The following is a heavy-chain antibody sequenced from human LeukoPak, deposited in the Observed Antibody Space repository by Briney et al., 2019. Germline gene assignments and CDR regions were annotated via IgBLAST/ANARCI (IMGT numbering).Heavy chain of an antibody. V-gene: IGHV3-7*01. CDR2: IKQDGSEK. CDR3: ARDPPMVRGVGLFDY. D-gene: IGHD3-10*01. CDR1: GFTFSSYW. J-gene: IGHJ4*02. Sequence: GGSLRLSCAASGFTFSSYWMSWVRQAPGKGLEWVANIKQDGSEKYYVDSVKGRFTISRDNAKNSLYLQVNSLRAEDTAVYYCARDPPMVRGVGLFDYWGQGTLVTVSS.